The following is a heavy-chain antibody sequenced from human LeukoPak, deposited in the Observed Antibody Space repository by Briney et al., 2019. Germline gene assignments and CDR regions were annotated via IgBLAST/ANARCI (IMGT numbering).Heavy chain of an antibody. J-gene: IGHJ4*02. D-gene: IGHD3-16*02. Sequence: GGSLRLSCAASEFTFNSYEMNWVRQAPGKGLEWISYISSSGYTIYYADSVKSRFTISRDNAKNSLYLQMNSLRAEDTAVYYCARVARGLRLGELSLYYWGQGTLVTVSS. CDR3: ARVARGLRLGELSLYY. CDR1: EFTFNSYE. V-gene: IGHV3-48*03. CDR2: ISSSGYTI.